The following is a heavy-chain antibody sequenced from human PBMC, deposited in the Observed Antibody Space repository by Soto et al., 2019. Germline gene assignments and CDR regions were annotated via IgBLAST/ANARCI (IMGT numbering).Heavy chain of an antibody. CDR3: ARRKGDYYDSSGYHYYFDY. J-gene: IGHJ4*02. CDR1: GYTFTDYY. D-gene: IGHD3-22*01. V-gene: IGHV1-2*02. Sequence: SVKVSCKASGYTFTDYYVHWVRQAPGQGLEWMGWINPNSGGTKSAQKFQGRVTMTRDTSISTAYMELSRLRSDDTAVYYCARRKGDYYDSSGYHYYFDYWGQGTLVTVSS. CDR2: INPNSGGT.